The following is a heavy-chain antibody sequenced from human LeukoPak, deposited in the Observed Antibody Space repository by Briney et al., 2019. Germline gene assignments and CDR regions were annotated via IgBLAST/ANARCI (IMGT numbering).Heavy chain of an antibody. V-gene: IGHV3-11*04. J-gene: IGHJ3*02. CDR3: ARVLGGRGYDFWSGYPDAFDI. CDR1: GFTFSDYY. D-gene: IGHD3-3*01. CDR2: ISSSGSTI. Sequence: PGGSLSLSCAASGFTFSDYYMSWIRQAPGKGLEWVSYISSSGSTIYYADSGKGRFTISRDNAKNSLYLQMNSPRAEDTAVYYCARVLGGRGYDFWSGYPDAFDIWGQGTMVTVSS.